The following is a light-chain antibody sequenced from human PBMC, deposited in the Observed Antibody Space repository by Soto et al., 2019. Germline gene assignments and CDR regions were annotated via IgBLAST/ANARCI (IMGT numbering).Light chain of an antibody. J-gene: IGKJ4*01. V-gene: IGKV1-39*01. CDR2: AAS. CDR1: QRISNY. CDR3: QQRFTTPLT. Sequence: DIQMTQSPSSLSASVGDRGNITCRASQRISNYLNWYQQKPGKAPKLLMFAASSLQSGVPSRFSGSGSGTDFTLTISDLQADDLATDYGQQRFTTPLTGGGGTKGDIK.